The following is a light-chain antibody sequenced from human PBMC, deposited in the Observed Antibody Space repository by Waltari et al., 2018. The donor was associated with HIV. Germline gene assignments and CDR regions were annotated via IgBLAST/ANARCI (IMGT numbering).Light chain of an antibody. CDR3: NSRDRAGHHVV. V-gene: IGLV3-19*01. CDR1: TLRTYY. CDR2: PIH. Sequence: SELTQDPAVSVALGQTVSITCHGDTLRTYYASRYLQKPGQAPVLVISPIHNRPSGIPDRFSGSSSGNTASLTITGAQAEDEGDYYCNSRDRAGHHVVFGGGTKLTVL. J-gene: IGLJ3*02.